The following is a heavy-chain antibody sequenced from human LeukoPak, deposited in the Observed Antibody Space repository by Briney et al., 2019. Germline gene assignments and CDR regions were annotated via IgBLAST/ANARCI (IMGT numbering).Heavy chain of an antibody. J-gene: IGHJ4*02. V-gene: IGHV4-31*03. D-gene: IGHD1-14*01. Sequence: SQTLSLTCTVPNVSISSGGYFYSWIRQLPGKGLEWIGYIYYNGNTYYSPSLKSRVTISLDTSKNQFSLRLPFVTAADTGTYYCARAGRKEFLSDWGQGTQVTVSS. CDR3: ARAGRKEFLSD. CDR2: IYYNGNT. CDR1: NVSISSGGYF.